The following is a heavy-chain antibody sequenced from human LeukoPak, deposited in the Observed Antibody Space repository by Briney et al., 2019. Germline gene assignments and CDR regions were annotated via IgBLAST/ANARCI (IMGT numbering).Heavy chain of an antibody. V-gene: IGHV3-23*01. CDR1: GFTFNSYA. D-gene: IGHD1-26*01. J-gene: IGHJ4*02. CDR3: AKDRMVGTGEYYFDY. CDR2: ISGSGGST. Sequence: PGGSLRLSCAASGFTFNSYAMSWVRQAPGEGLEWVSAISGSGGSTYYADSVKGRFTISRDNSKNTLYLQMNSLRAEDTAVYYCAKDRMVGTGEYYFDYWGQGTLVTVSS.